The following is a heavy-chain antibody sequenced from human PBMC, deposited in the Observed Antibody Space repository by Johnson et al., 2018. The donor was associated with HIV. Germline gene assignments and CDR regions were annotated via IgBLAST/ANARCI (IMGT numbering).Heavy chain of an antibody. Sequence: VQLVESGGGLVKPGGSLRLSCTASGFTFSSYGMHWVRQAPGKGLEWVANIKQDGSEKYYVDSVKGRLTISRDNAKNSLYLQVNSLRAEDMTVYYCVRDTVVLFGDGAFDIWGQGTTVTVSP. V-gene: IGHV3-52*01. CDR3: VRDTVVLFGDGAFDI. D-gene: IGHD4/OR15-4a*01. CDR2: IKQDGSEK. CDR1: GFTFSSYG. J-gene: IGHJ3*02.